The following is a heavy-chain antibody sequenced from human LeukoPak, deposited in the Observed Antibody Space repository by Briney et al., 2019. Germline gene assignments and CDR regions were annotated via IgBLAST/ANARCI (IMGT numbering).Heavy chain of an antibody. CDR2: IRSKANSYAT. V-gene: IGHV3-73*01. CDR1: GFTFSGPA. Sequence: PGGSLRLSCAASGFTFSGPAMHWVRQASGKGLEWVGRIRSKANSYATAYAASVKGRFTISRDDSKNTAYLQMNSLKTEDTAVYYCTRPYYYDSSGYYYYNWGQGTLVTVSS. D-gene: IGHD3-22*01. J-gene: IGHJ4*02. CDR3: TRPYYYDSSGYYYYN.